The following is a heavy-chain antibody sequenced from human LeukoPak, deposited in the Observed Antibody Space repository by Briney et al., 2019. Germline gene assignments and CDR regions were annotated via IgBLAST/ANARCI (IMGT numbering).Heavy chain of an antibody. V-gene: IGHV4-38-2*01. J-gene: IGHJ6*03. Sequence: SQTLSLTCAVSGYSISSGYYWIWIRQPPGKGLEWIGSLYHSDSIYYNPSLESRVTMSVDTSKNQFSLKLSFVTAADTAVYYCARQHDSYHYYYVDVWGKGTTVTVSS. D-gene: IGHD6-13*01. CDR1: GYSISSGYY. CDR2: LYHSDSI. CDR3: ARQHDSYHYYYVDV.